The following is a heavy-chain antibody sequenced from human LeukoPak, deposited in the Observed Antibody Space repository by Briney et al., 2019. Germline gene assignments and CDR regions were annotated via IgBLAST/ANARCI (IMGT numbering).Heavy chain of an antibody. D-gene: IGHD3-22*01. CDR3: AKRSSGSHFDY. V-gene: IGHV3-30*18. CDR1: GFTFTSYG. J-gene: IGHJ4*02. CDR2: ISYNGSNT. Sequence: GRSLRLSCAASGFTFTSYGMHWVRQAPGKGLEWVAVISYNGSNTYYADSVKGRFTISRDNSKNTLYLQMNSLRAEDTAVYYCAKRSSGSHFDYWGQGTLVTVSS.